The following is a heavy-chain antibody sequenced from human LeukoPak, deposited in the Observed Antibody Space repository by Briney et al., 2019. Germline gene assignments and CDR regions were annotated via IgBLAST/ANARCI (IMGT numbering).Heavy chain of an antibody. CDR2: IYHSGSA. CDR3: ARGEYSSTRMVY. Sequence: PSETLSLTCTVSGGSITSTNWWTWVRQPPGKGLEWIGEIYHSGSASYNPSLESRVTMSVDKSKNQFSLKLTSVTAADTALYYCARGEYSSTRMVYWGQGTLVTVSS. CDR1: GGSITSTNW. V-gene: IGHV4-4*02. D-gene: IGHD6-13*01. J-gene: IGHJ4*02.